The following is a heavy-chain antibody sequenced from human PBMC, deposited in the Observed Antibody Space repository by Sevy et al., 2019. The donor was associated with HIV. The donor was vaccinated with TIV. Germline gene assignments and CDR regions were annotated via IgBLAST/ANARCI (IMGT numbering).Heavy chain of an antibody. CDR1: GYSFSSNW. V-gene: IGHV5-51*01. CDR3: ATSRSGYFDSSGYYIY. D-gene: IGHD3-22*01. CDR2: VLPEDSST. J-gene: IGHJ4*02. Sequence: GESLKISCKGSGYSFSSNWIGWVRHMPGKGLEWMGIVLPEDSSTRYSPSFEGQVTFSADKSTSTAYLQWSSLKASDTAIYYCATSRSGYFDSSGYYIYWGQGTLVTVSS.